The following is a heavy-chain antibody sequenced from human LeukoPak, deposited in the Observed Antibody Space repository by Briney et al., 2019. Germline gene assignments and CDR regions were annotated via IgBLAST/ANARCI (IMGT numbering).Heavy chain of an antibody. V-gene: IGHV3-23*01. CDR2: LSGSGGTT. D-gene: IGHD3-16*01. CDR3: AKEKLRYYDY. CDR1: GFTFSTYV. J-gene: IGHJ4*02. Sequence: GGSLRLSCEASGFTFSTYVMSWVRQAPGKGLDCVSSLSGSGGTTYYADSVKGRFTISRDNSKNTVYLQMSSLTVEDTAIYYCAKEKLRYYDYWGQGALVTVSS.